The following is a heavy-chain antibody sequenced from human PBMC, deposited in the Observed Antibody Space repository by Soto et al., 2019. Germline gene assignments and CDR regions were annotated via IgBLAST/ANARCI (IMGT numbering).Heavy chain of an antibody. CDR3: ARNYGHAFDI. J-gene: IGHJ3*02. Sequence: SETLSLTSTVSGVNIRSYYWSWIRQPPGKGLEWIGYIYYSGSTNYNPSLKSRVTISVDTSKNQFSLKLSSVTAADTAVYYCARNYGHAFDIWGQGTMVTVSS. CDR2: IYYSGST. CDR1: GVNIRSYY. V-gene: IGHV4-59*01. D-gene: IGHD1-7*01.